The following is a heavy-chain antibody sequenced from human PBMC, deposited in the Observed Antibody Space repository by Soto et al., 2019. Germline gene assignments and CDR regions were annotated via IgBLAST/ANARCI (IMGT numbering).Heavy chain of an antibody. CDR1: GGSISSGDYY. V-gene: IGHV4-30-4*01. J-gene: IGHJ6*02. Sequence: PSETLSLTCTVSGGSISSGDYYWSWIRQPPGKGLEWIGYIYYSGSTYYNPSLKSRVTISVDTSKNQFSLKLSSVTAADAAVYYCARDRRDYYGSGSYYWWSHYYYGMDVWGQGTTVTVSS. D-gene: IGHD3-10*01. CDR2: IYYSGST. CDR3: ARDRRDYYGSGSYYWWSHYYYGMDV.